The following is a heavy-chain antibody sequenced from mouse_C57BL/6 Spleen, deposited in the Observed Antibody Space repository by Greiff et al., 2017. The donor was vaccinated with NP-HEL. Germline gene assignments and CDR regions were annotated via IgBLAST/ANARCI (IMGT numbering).Heavy chain of an antibody. CDR2: IYPGDGDT. Sequence: QVQLQQSGAELVKPGASVKISCKASGYAFSSYWMNWVKQRPGKGLEWIGQIYPGDGDTNYNGKFKGKATLTADKSSSTAYMQLSSLTSEDSAVYFCASLIYYDYDVDYWGQGTTLTVSS. CDR3: ASLIYYDYDVDY. V-gene: IGHV1-80*01. D-gene: IGHD2-4*01. J-gene: IGHJ2*01. CDR1: GYAFSSYW.